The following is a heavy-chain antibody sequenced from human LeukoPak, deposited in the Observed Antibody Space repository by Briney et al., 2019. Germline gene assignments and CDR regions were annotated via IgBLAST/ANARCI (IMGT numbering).Heavy chain of an antibody. CDR1: GGSISSSSYY. Sequence: SETLSLTCTVSGGSISSSSYYWGWIRQPPGKGLEWIGSIYYSGSTYYNPSLKSRVTISVDTSKNLFSLKLSSVTAADTAVYYCASGRGYYDSSGYYSSDWFDPWGQGTLVTVSS. D-gene: IGHD3-22*01. CDR2: IYYSGST. J-gene: IGHJ5*02. V-gene: IGHV4-39*01. CDR3: ASGRGYYDSSGYYSSDWFDP.